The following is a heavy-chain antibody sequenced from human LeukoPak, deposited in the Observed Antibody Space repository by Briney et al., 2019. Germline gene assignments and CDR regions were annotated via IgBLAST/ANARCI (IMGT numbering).Heavy chain of an antibody. CDR1: GGSISSYY. J-gene: IGHJ6*02. V-gene: IGHV4-59*08. D-gene: IGHD3-3*02. Sequence: SETLSFTCTVSGGSISSYYWSWIRQPPGKGLEWIGYIYYSGSTNYNPSLKSRVTISVDTSKNQFSLKLSSVTAADTAVYYRARHIRGYPHNHYGMDVWGQGTTVTVSS. CDR2: IYYSGST. CDR3: ARHIRGYPHNHYGMDV.